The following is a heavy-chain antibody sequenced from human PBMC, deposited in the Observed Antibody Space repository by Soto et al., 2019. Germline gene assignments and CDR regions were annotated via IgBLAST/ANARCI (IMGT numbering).Heavy chain of an antibody. D-gene: IGHD3-9*01. Sequence: GGSLRLSCAASGFTFSSYGMHWVRQAPGKGLEWVAVIWYDGSNKYYADSVKGRFTISRDNSKNTLYLQMNSLRAEDTAVYYCARDRNYDILTGSEGYFDYWGQGTLVTVSS. V-gene: IGHV3-33*01. CDR3: ARDRNYDILTGSEGYFDY. CDR2: IWYDGSNK. CDR1: GFTFSSYG. J-gene: IGHJ4*02.